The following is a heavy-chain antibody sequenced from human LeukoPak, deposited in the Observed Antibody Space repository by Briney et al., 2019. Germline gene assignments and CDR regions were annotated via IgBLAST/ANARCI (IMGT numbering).Heavy chain of an antibody. D-gene: IGHD3-22*01. Sequence: PGGSLRLSFAGSGFTVNNNYINLVRQASGKGLEWVPVIYGGGTTSYPDCVKGRFAISRDNSKNTVYLQMNSLRAEDTAVYYCARAGSYYYDSSGFYRPNDYWGQGTLVTVSS. CDR3: ARAGSYYYDSSGFYRPNDY. CDR2: IYGGGTT. CDR1: GFTVNNNY. V-gene: IGHV3-53*01. J-gene: IGHJ4*02.